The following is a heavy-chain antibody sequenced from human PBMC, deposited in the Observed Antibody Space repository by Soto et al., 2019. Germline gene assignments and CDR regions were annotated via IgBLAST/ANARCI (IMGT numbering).Heavy chain of an antibody. CDR1: GFTFRSYV. CDR2: TSYDGRNK. V-gene: IGHV3-30*19. J-gene: IGHJ4*02. Sequence: QVQLVESGGGVVQPGTSLRLSCVGSGFTFRSYVIHWVREAPGKGLEWVALTSYDGRNKDYDDSVKGRFTISRDNSRNTVERQRASLRLEDTALYYCARWGTTGGLDVWGQGTLVSVSS. D-gene: IGHD3-16*01. CDR3: ARWGTTGGLDV.